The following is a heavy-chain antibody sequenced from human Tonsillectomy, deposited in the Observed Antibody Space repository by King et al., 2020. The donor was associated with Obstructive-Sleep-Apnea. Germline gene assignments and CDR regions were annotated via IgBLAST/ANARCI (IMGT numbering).Heavy chain of an antibody. J-gene: IGHJ4*02. CDR2: INWNSASI. CDR1: GFTFDDHA. Sequence: EVQLVESGGGLVQPGRSLRLSCAASGFTFDDHAMHWVRQAPGKGLEWVSGINWNSASIGYADSVKGRLTITRDNAKNSLYLQMNSLRGEDTALYYCATELSSGGYSPLDYWGQGTLVTVSS. CDR3: ATELSSGGYSPLDY. D-gene: IGHD6-19*01. V-gene: IGHV3-9*01.